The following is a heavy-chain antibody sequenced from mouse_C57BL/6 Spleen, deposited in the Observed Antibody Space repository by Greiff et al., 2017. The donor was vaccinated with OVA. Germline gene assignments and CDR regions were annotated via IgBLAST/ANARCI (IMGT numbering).Heavy chain of an antibody. CDR1: GYAFTNYL. CDR2: INPGSGGT. Sequence: VQLVESGAELVRPGTSVKVSCKASGYAFTNYLIEWVKQRPGQGLEWIGVINPGSGGTNYNEKFKGKATLTADKSSSTAYMQLSSLTSEDSAVYFCARRLLRQYYFDYWGQGTTLTVSS. V-gene: IGHV1-54*01. D-gene: IGHD1-1*01. CDR3: ARRLLRQYYFDY. J-gene: IGHJ2*01.